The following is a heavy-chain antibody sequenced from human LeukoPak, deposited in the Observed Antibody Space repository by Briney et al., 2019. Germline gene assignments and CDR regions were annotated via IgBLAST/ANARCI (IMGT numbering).Heavy chain of an antibody. V-gene: IGHV3-9*01. CDR1: GFTLDDYA. Sequence: GGSLRLSCAASGFTLDDYAMHWVRQAPGKGLEWVSGISCNSVNIGYEDSVKGRFTISRDNAKNSLYLQMHSLRPEDTALYYCVKDRGLRNQWLQLTYDSWGQGTLVTVSS. CDR2: ISCNSVNI. J-gene: IGHJ4*02. D-gene: IGHD5-24*01. CDR3: VKDRGLRNQWLQLTYDS.